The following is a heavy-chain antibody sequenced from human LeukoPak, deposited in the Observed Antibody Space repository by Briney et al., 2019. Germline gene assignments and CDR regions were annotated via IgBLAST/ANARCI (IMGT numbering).Heavy chain of an antibody. V-gene: IGHV3-23*01. CDR1: GFTFRPFA. CDR3: AKRDYTDSNSYSPLFAN. D-gene: IGHD3-22*01. Sequence: PGGSLRLSCAASGFTFRPFAMSWVRQAPEKGLECVSGISGNGGRIYYADSVKGRFTISRDNSKNTLYLQMNSLGADDTAVYYGAKRDYTDSNSYSPLFANWGLGTLVTASS. J-gene: IGHJ4*02. CDR2: ISGNGGRI.